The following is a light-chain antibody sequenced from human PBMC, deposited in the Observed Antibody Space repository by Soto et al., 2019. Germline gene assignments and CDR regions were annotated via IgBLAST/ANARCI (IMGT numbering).Light chain of an antibody. J-gene: IGKJ5*01. CDR1: QSVSSSH. CDR3: QQYGYSPIT. Sequence: EIVLTQSPGTLSLSPGERATLSCRASQSVSSSHLAWYQHKPGQAPRLLIYAASSRATGSPDRFSGGGSGTYFTLTISRLETEDFAVDYCQQYGYSPITFGQGTRLEIK. V-gene: IGKV3-20*01. CDR2: AAS.